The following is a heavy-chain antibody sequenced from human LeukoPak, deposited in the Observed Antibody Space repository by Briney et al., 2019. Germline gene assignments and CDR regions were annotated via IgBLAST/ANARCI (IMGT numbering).Heavy chain of an antibody. CDR1: GYTFTSYG. CDR2: INPNSGGT. D-gene: IGHD6-13*01. V-gene: IGHV1-2*02. J-gene: IGHJ4*02. Sequence: VASVKVSCKASGYTFTSYGISWVRQAPGQGLEWMGWINPNSGGTNYAQKFQGRVTMTRDTSISTAYMELSRLRSDDTAVYYCARDSGYSSSWYLPYFDYWGQGTLVTVSS. CDR3: ARDSGYSSSWYLPYFDY.